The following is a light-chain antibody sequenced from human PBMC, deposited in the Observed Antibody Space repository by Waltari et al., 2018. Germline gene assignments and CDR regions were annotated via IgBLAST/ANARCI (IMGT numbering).Light chain of an antibody. CDR2: GAS. CDR1: QSVSSN. V-gene: IGKV3-15*01. Sequence: EIVMTQSPATLSVSPGERATLSCRANQSVSSNLAWYQQKPGQAPRLLIYGASTRATGIPARFSGSGSGTEFTLTISSMQSEDFAVYYCQQMGTFGQGTKVEIK. CDR3: QQMGT. J-gene: IGKJ1*01.